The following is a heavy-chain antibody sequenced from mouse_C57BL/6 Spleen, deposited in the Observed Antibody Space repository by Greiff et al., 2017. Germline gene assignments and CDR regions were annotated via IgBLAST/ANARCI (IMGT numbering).Heavy chain of an antibody. J-gene: IGHJ4*01. D-gene: IGHD2-2*01. CDR3: ARYGYGAMDY. CDR1: GYAFSSYW. V-gene: IGHV1-80*01. Sequence: VQLKESGAELVKPGASVKISCKASGYAFSSYWMNWVKQRPGKGLEWIGQIYPGDGDTNYNGKFKDKATLTADKSSSTAYMQLSSLTSEDSAVYFCARYGYGAMDYWGQGTSVTVSS. CDR2: IYPGDGDT.